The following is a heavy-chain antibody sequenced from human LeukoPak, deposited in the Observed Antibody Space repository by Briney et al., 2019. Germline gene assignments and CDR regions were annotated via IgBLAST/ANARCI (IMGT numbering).Heavy chain of an antibody. V-gene: IGHV3-7*01. D-gene: IGHD6-19*01. CDR2: VKQDGSEK. CDR3: ATKGTVAPGY. Sequence: GGSLRLSCTASGFTFTNYWMIWVRQAPGKGLEWVANVKQDGSEKFYVDSVKGRFTISRDNAKNSLYLQMSSLRAEDTAVYYCATKGTVAPGYWGQGTLVTVS. J-gene: IGHJ4*02. CDR1: GFTFTNYW.